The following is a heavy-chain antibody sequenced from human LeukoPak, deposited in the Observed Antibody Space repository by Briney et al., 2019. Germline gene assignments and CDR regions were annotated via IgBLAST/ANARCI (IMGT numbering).Heavy chain of an antibody. CDR3: ARDGHSGMDA. CDR1: GFTFGSYW. V-gene: IGHV3-7*01. Sequence: GGSMRLSCAAYGFTFGSYWMSWVRQAPGKGLEWVANIKQDGSEKYYVDSVKGRFTIYRDNAKNSLYLQMNSLRAEDTAVYYCARDGHSGMDAWGQGTTVTVSS. CDR2: IKQDGSEK. J-gene: IGHJ6*02.